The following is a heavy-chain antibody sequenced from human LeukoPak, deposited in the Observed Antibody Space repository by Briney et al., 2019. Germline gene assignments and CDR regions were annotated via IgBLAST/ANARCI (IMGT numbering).Heavy chain of an antibody. CDR2: MNPNSGNT. Sequence: GASVKVSCKASGYTFTSYYMHWVRQATGQGLEWMGWMNPNSGNTGYAQKFQGRVTMTRNTSISTAYMELSSLRSEDTAVYYCARGYYDYVWGSYRSSYYFDYWGQGTLVTVSS. CDR3: ARGYYDYVWGSYRSSYYFDY. J-gene: IGHJ4*02. D-gene: IGHD3-16*02. CDR1: GYTFTSYY. V-gene: IGHV1-8*02.